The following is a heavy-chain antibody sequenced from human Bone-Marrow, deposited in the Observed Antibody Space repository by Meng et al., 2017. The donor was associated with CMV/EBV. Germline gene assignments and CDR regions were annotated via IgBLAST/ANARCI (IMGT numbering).Heavy chain of an antibody. CDR3: AWGSETYYFDY. CDR1: GYTFTSYG. D-gene: IGHD3-16*01. Sequence: QVQMVQAGAEVRKPGASVKVSCTASGYTFTSYGNSWVRQAPGQGLEWVGWISAYNGDTNYAQKLQGRVTMTTDTSTSTAYMELRSLRSDDTAVYYCAWGSETYYFDYWGQGTLVTVSS. CDR2: ISAYNGDT. V-gene: IGHV1-18*01. J-gene: IGHJ4*02.